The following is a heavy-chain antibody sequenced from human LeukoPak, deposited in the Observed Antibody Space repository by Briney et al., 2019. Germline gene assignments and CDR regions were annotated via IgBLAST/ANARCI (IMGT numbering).Heavy chain of an antibody. J-gene: IGHJ4*02. CDR1: GFTFSSYG. V-gene: IGHV3-30*18. D-gene: IGHD6-19*01. CDR2: ISYDGSNK. CDR3: VKEQSSGYYRVADY. Sequence: GRSLRLSCAASGFTFSSYGMHWVRQAPGEGLEWVAVISYDGSNKYYADSVKGRFTISRDNSKNTLYLEMNTLRVEDTAVYHCVKEQSSGYYRVADYWGQGTLVTVSS.